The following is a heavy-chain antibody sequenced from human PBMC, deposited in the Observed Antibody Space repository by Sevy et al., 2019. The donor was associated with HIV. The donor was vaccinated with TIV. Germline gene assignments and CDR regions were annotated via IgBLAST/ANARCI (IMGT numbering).Heavy chain of an antibody. J-gene: IGHJ3*02. V-gene: IGHV4-59*08. CDR2: VYYTGGT. Sequence: GSLRLSCTVSGGSINSDHWNWIRQPPGKGLEWIGYVYYTGGTNYNPSLKNRVTISVDRTKNQFSLKLTSVTAADTAVCYCARRNDFDIWGQGTMVTVSS. CDR1: GGSINSDH. CDR3: ARRNDFDI.